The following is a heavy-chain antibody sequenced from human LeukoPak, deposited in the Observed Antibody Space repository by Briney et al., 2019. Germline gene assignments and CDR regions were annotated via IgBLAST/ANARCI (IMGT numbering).Heavy chain of an antibody. D-gene: IGHD3-16*01. CDR2: ISYDAEKQ. CDR1: GFTFGHFG. V-gene: IGHV3-30*18. Sequence: AGGSLRLSCVASGFTFGHFGMHWVRQAPGKGLEWVAVISYDAEKQDYAYSVKGRFTISRDNSNNALFLQMDSLRVEDTAIYYCVKESYSSGIFFPPHWGQGTLVTVSS. CDR3: VKESYSSGIFFPPH. J-gene: IGHJ4*02.